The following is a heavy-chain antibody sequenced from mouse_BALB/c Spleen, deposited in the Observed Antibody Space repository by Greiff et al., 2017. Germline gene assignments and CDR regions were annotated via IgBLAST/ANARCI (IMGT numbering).Heavy chain of an antibody. CDR3: ARQYYYGSSYGAMDY. Sequence: QVQLKQSGPDLVAPSQSLSITCTVSGFSLTSYGVHWVRQPPGKGLEWLVVIWSDGSTTYNSALKSRLSISKDNSKSQVFLKMNSLQTDDTAMYYCARQYYYGSSYGAMDYWGQGTSVTVSS. CDR1: GFSLTSYG. D-gene: IGHD1-1*01. J-gene: IGHJ4*01. CDR2: IWSDGST. V-gene: IGHV2-6-2*01.